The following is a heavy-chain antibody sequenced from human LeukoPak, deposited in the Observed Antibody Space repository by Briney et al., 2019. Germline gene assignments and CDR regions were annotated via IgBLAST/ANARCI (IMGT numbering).Heavy chain of an antibody. V-gene: IGHV4-59*01. D-gene: IGHD3-10*01. J-gene: IGHJ4*02. Sequence: SETLSLTCTVSGVSISSYYWSWIRHPPGKGLEWIGYICYSGSTNYNPSLKSRVTISVDTSKNQFSLKLSSVTAADTAVYYCARDYYYGSGSYFYFDYWGQGTLVTVSS. CDR3: ARDYYYGSGSYFYFDY. CDR1: GVSISSYY. CDR2: ICYSGST.